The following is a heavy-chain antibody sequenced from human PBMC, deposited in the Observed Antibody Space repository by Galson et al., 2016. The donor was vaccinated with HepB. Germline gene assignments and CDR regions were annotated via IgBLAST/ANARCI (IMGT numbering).Heavy chain of an antibody. Sequence: CKASGYTFPNYGISWVRQAPGQGLEWMGWISAYNGNTNHAQKLQDRVTMTTDTSTTTAYMELRSMRSDDTAVYYCARSRGAGEYFESGGQGTQVTGSS. D-gene: IGHD3-10*01. CDR2: ISAYNGNT. CDR1: GYTFPNYG. CDR3: ARSRGAGEYFES. V-gene: IGHV1-18*01. J-gene: IGHJ4*02.